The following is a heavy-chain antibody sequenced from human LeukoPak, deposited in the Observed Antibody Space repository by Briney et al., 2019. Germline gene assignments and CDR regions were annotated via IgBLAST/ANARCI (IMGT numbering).Heavy chain of an antibody. Sequence: GSLRLSCAASGFTFSSYWMHWVRQAPGKGPVWVSRINNDGSGTTYADSVKGRFTISRDDAKNTLYLQMNSLRAEDTAVYYCLQYGSGSTWGQGTLVTVSS. CDR1: GFTFSSYW. V-gene: IGHV3-74*01. CDR3: LQYGSGST. J-gene: IGHJ5*02. CDR2: INNDGSGT. D-gene: IGHD3-10*01.